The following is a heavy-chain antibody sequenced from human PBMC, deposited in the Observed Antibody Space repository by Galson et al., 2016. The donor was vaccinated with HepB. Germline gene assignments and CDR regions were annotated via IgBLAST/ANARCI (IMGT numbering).Heavy chain of an antibody. Sequence: SLRLSCAASGFTFSSYAMTWVRQAPGKGLEWVSAISGRTGNTYYADLVKGRFTISRDKSKNTLYLPMNSLRVDDTAVYYCAKDSTDYYDGSGYDSYFDYWGQGTLVTVSS. V-gene: IGHV3-23*01. CDR1: GFTFSSYA. CDR2: ISGRTGNT. CDR3: AKDSTDYYDGSGYDSYFDY. J-gene: IGHJ4*02. D-gene: IGHD3-22*01.